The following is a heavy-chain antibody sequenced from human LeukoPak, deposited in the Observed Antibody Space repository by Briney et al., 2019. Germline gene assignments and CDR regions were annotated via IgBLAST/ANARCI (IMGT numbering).Heavy chain of an antibody. D-gene: IGHD2-2*01. Sequence: GGSLRLSCADSGLTFSSYEMNWVRQAPGKGLEWVSYISSSGSAIYYADSVKGRFTTSRDNAKNSLYLQMNSLRAEDTAVYYCASEGSCGSRCYYYYGMDVWGKGTTVTVSS. CDR2: ISSSGSAI. CDR1: GLTFSSYE. V-gene: IGHV3-48*03. CDR3: ASEGSCGSRCYYYYGMDV. J-gene: IGHJ6*04.